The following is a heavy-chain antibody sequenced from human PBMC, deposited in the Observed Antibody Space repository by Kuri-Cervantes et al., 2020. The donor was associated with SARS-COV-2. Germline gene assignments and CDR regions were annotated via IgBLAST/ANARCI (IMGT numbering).Heavy chain of an antibody. CDR2: ISSSGSTI. J-gene: IGHJ6*03. V-gene: IGHV3-48*03. CDR3: ARTRAYYDFWSGPYYYYYYMDV. Sequence: GESLKISCAASGFTFSSYEMNWVRQAPGKGLEWVSYISSSGSTIYYADSVKGRFTVSRDNAKNSLYLQMNSLRAEDTAVYYCARTRAYYDFWSGPYYYYYYMDVWGKGTTVTVSS. D-gene: IGHD3-3*01. CDR1: GFTFSSYE.